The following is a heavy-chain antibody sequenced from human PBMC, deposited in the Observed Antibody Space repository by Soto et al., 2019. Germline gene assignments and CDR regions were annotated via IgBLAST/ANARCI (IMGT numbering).Heavy chain of an antibody. V-gene: IGHV1-46*01. D-gene: IGHD1-26*01. CDR3: ARSSGGNFGIIIEGTNWFAP. CDR1: RETFTREY. J-gene: IGHJ5*02. CDR2: INPHGGST. Sequence: SLNVARKGPRETFTREYINCLSQTAGQGLEWMGVINPHGGSTAYAQKFKGRVTLTRDTSASTVYMEVSSLTSEDTAMYYCARSSGGNFGIIIEGTNWFAPWGQGTLVTVSS.